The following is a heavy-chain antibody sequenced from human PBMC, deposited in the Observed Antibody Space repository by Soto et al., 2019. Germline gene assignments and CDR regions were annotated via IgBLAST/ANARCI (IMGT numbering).Heavy chain of an antibody. V-gene: IGHV4-39*01. CDR2: IYYSGST. Sequence: QLQLQESGPGLVKPSETLSLTCTVSGGSISSSSYYWGWIRQPPGKGLEWIGSIYYSGSTYYNPSLKSRVTISVDTSKTQFSLKLSSVTAADTAVYYCARQASDCSGGSCYRRPFDYWGQGTLVTVSS. CDR1: GGSISSSSYY. D-gene: IGHD2-15*01. CDR3: ARQASDCSGGSCYRRPFDY. J-gene: IGHJ4*02.